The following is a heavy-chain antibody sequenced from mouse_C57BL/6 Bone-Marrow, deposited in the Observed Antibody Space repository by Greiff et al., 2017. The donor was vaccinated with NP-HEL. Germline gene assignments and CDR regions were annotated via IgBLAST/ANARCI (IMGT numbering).Heavy chain of an antibody. D-gene: IGHD2-3*01. J-gene: IGHJ3*01. Sequence: QVQLQQSGAELMKPGASVKLSCKATGYTFTGYWIEWVKQRPGHGLEWIGEILPGSGSTNYNEKFKGKATFTPDTSSNTAYMQLSSLTTEDSAIYYCARRARWLLFAYWGQGTLVTVSA. CDR2: ILPGSGST. CDR1: GYTFTGYW. CDR3: ARRARWLLFAY. V-gene: IGHV1-9*01.